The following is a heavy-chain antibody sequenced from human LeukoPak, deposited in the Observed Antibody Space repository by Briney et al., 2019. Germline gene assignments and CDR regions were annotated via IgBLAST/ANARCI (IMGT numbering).Heavy chain of an antibody. Sequence: ASMKVSCKASGYTFTGYYLHWVRQAPGQGLEWMGWINPNSGGTNYAQKFQGRVTMTRDTSISTAYMELSSLRSDDTAVYYCARDRLAAAGTGGWGQGTLVTVSS. CDR1: GYTFTGYY. CDR2: INPNSGGT. V-gene: IGHV1-2*02. CDR3: ARDRLAAAGTGG. J-gene: IGHJ4*02. D-gene: IGHD6-13*01.